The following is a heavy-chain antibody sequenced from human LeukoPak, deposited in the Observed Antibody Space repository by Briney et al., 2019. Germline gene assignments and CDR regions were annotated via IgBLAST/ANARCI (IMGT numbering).Heavy chain of an antibody. D-gene: IGHD5-18*01. CDR1: GSTFSSYA. CDR2: ISGSGGST. J-gene: IGHJ4*02. Sequence: GGSLRLSCTASGSTFSSYAISWVRQAPGKGLESISAISGSGGSTYYADSVKGRFTISRDNSKNTLYLQMNSLRAEDTAVYYCAKKVDTATPYYVDYWGQGALVTVSS. V-gene: IGHV3-23*01. CDR3: AKKVDTATPYYVDY.